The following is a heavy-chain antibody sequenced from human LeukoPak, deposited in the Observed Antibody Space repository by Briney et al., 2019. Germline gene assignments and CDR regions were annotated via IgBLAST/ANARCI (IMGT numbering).Heavy chain of an antibody. CDR1: GTSITRTY. V-gene: IGHV4-59*01. CDR2: IYYSGST. CDR3: ARDEGYYFDY. Sequence: SETLSLTCTVSGTSITRTYWSWIRQPPGKGLEWIGYIYYSGSTNYNPSLKSRVTISVDTSKNQFSLKLSSVTAADTAVYYCARDEGYYFDYWGQGTLVTVSS. J-gene: IGHJ4*02.